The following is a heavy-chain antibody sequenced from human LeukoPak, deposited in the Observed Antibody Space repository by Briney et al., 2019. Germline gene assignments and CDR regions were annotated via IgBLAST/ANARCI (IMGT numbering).Heavy chain of an antibody. D-gene: IGHD2-15*01. V-gene: IGHV4-4*07. Sequence: PSETLSLTSTVSGGSISSDYWSSVRQPAGKRLEWIGRIYSSGSTNYNPSLKSRVTMSVDTSKNQFSLKLSSVTAADTAVYYCARDKCSGGSCSGFFDYWGQGTLVTVSS. CDR1: GGSISSDY. CDR2: IYSSGST. J-gene: IGHJ4*02. CDR3: ARDKCSGGSCSGFFDY.